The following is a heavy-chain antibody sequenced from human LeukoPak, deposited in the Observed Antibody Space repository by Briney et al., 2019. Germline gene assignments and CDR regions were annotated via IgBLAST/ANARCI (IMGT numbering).Heavy chain of an antibody. V-gene: IGHV3-7*01. CDR2: IKQDGSEK. D-gene: IGHD1-26*01. CDR1: GFTFSSYW. J-gene: IGHJ4*02. Sequence: LTGGSLRLSCAASGFTFSSYWMSRVRQAPGKGLEWVANIKQDGSEKYYVDSVKGRFTISRDNAKNSLYLQMNSLRAEDTAVYYCASHPYSGSYPGYWGQGTLVTVSS. CDR3: ASHPYSGSYPGY.